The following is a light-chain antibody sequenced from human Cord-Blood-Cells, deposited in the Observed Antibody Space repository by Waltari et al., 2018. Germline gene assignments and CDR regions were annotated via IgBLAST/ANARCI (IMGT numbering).Light chain of an antibody. V-gene: IGKV4-1*01. Sequence: DIVMTQSPDSLAVSLGEGATITCKSSQSVLSSSNNKNYLAWYQQKPGQPPKLLIYWASTRESGVPDRFSGSGSGTDFTLTISSLQAEDVAVYYCQQYYSTPYSFGQGTKLEIK. J-gene: IGKJ2*03. CDR2: WAS. CDR1: QSVLSSSNNKNY. CDR3: QQYYSTPYS.